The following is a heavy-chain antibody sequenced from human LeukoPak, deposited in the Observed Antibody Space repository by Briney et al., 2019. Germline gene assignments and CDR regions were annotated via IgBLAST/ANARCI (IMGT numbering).Heavy chain of an antibody. CDR2: INPNSGGT. D-gene: IGHD6-19*01. Sequence: GASVKVSCKASGYTFTGYYMHWVRQAPGQGLEWMGWINPNSGGTNYAQKFQGRVTMTRDTSISTAYVELSRLRSDDTAVYYCARGGAYSSGPTSDFDYWGQGTLVTVSS. CDR3: ARGGAYSSGPTSDFDY. CDR1: GYTFTGYY. V-gene: IGHV1-2*02. J-gene: IGHJ4*02.